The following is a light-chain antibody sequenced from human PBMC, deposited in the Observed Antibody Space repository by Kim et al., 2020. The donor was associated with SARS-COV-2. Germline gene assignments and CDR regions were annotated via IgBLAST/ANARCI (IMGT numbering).Light chain of an antibody. CDR1: SSDVGGYIY. CDR2: DVS. V-gene: IGLV2-11*01. J-gene: IGLJ1*01. Sequence: QSVTISCTGTSSDVGGYIYVSWYHQHPGKAPKLMIYDVSKRPSGVPDRFSGSESGNTASLTISGLQAEDEADYYCCSYAGSYTNYVFGTGTKVTVL. CDR3: CSYAGSYTNYV.